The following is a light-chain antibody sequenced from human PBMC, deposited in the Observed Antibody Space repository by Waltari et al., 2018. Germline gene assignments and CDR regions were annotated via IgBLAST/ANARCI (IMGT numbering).Light chain of an antibody. J-gene: IGLJ1*01. Sequence: QSVLTQPPSASGTPGQRVTISCSGSYSNIGSNPVNWYQQLPGTAPKLRIHGTRPRPSGGPDRFSGSKSGTSVPLAISGLQSDDEADYYCATWDGSLEGYVFGTGTKVSVL. CDR1: YSNIGSNP. CDR3: ATWDGSLEGYV. CDR2: GTR. V-gene: IGLV1-44*01.